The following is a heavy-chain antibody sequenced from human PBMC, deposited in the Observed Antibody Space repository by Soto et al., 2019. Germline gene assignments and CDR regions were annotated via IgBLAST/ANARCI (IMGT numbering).Heavy chain of an antibody. Sequence: PGGSLRLSCAASGFTFSSYSMNWVRQAPGKGLEWVSYISSSSSTIYYADSVKGRFTISRDNAKNSLYLQMNSLRDEDTAVYYCAREKGSVTGDAFDIWGQGTMVTVSS. J-gene: IGHJ3*02. CDR1: GFTFSSYS. D-gene: IGHD3-10*01. V-gene: IGHV3-48*02. CDR3: AREKGSVTGDAFDI. CDR2: ISSSSSTI.